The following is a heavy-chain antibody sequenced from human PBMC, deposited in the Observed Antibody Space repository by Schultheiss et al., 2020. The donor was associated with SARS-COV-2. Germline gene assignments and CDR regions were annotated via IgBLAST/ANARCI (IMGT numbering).Heavy chain of an antibody. CDR3: ARVGSN. J-gene: IGHJ4*02. CDR2: ISGSGGST. D-gene: IGHD1-26*01. CDR1: GFTFSSYD. Sequence: GGSLRLSCAASGFTFSSYDMHWVRQATGKGLEWVSAISGSGGSTYYADSVKGRFTISRDNAKNSLYLQMNSLRAEDTAVYYCARVGSNWGQGTLVTVSS. V-gene: IGHV3-21*01.